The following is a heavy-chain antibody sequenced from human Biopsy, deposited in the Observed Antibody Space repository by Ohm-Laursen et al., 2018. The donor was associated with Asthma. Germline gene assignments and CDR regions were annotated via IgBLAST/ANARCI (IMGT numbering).Heavy chain of an antibody. J-gene: IGHJ4*02. D-gene: IGHD1-26*01. CDR1: GFSLSTSGGG. V-gene: IGHV2-5*02. CDR2: IYWDDDK. Sequence: TQTLTLTCTFSGFSLSTSGGGVGWIRQPPGKALEWLGNIYWDDDKRYSPSLQSRLTITRDTPKDQVVLTMTNMGPVDTGAYYCVHTLVGLKAFDFWGQGTLVTVSS. CDR3: VHTLVGLKAFDF.